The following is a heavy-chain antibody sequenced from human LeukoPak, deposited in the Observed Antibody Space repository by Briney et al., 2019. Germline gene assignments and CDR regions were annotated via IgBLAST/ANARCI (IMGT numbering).Heavy chain of an antibody. V-gene: IGHV4-34*01. D-gene: IGHD5-18*01. CDR1: GESFSGYY. CDR2: INHSGST. J-gene: IGHJ4*02. CDR3: ARGFRGYSYGYVRRYYFDY. Sequence: SETLSLTCAVYGESFSGYYWSWIRQPPGKGLEWIGEINHSGSTNYNPSLKSRVTISVDTSKNQFSLKLSSVTAADTAVYYCARGFRGYSYGYVRRYYFDYWGQGTLVTVSS.